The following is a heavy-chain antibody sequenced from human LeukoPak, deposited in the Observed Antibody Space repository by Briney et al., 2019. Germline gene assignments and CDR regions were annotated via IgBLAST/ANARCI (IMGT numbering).Heavy chain of an antibody. D-gene: IGHD6-19*01. CDR3: ASLYSSGWYNWFDP. CDR1: GFTFDDYA. Sequence: GGSLRLSCAASGFTFDDYAMHWVRQAPGKGLEWVSGITWNSDTIGYADSVKGRFTISRDNSKNTLYLQMNSLRAEDTAVYYCASLYSSGWYNWFDPWGQGTLVTVSS. V-gene: IGHV3-9*01. J-gene: IGHJ5*02. CDR2: ITWNSDTI.